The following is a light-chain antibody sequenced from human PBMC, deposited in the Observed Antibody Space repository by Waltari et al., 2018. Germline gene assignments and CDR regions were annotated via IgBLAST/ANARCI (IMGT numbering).Light chain of an antibody. V-gene: IGKV3-11*01. CDR2: DTA. Sequence: EIVLTQSPATLSFTPEARAALSCRASPSVNGFLAGYQQKPGQSPRLLIYDTAHRASGVPARFSGSGSGTDFTLTIDSLEPEDLAVYYCQERGTFGPGTKVDIK. CDR3: QERGT. J-gene: IGKJ3*01. CDR1: PSVNGF.